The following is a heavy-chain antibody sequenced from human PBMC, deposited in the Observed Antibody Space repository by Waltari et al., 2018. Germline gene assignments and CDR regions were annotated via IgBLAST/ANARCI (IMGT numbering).Heavy chain of an antibody. CDR1: GDSISNHF. D-gene: IGHD2-8*02. CDR2: IHYSGTT. J-gene: IGHJ5*02. V-gene: IGHV4-59*11. CDR3: VRGKLGFCTGSSCHLDL. Sequence: QVQVQESGPGLVKPSETVSLTCTVSGDSISNHFWTWIRQPPEKGLEWSGNIHYSGTTNANPSLKSRVAISLDTSKNHLSLRLDSVTAADTALYFCVRGKLGFCTGSSCHLDLWGRGTLVTVSS.